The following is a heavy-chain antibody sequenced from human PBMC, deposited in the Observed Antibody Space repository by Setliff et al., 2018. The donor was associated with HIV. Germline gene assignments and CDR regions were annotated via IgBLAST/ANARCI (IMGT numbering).Heavy chain of an antibody. J-gene: IGHJ3*01. V-gene: IGHV3-20*04. CDR2: ISWNGDST. Sequence: LRLSCAASGFTLHEYTMTWVRQAPGKGLEWICGISWNGDSTNYADSVKGRFTIARDNAKNSLFLEMTNLRAEDTAVYYCTNKPKSFNSFEVWGQGTVVTVSS. CDR1: GFTLHEYT. CDR3: TNKPKSFNSFEV.